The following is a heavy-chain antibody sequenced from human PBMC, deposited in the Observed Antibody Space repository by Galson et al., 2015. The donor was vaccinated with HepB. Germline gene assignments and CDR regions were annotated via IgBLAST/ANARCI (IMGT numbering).Heavy chain of an antibody. CDR2: INHSGST. Sequence: ETLSLTCTVYGGSFSGYYWSWIRQPPGKGLEWIGEINHSGSTNYNPSLKSRVTISVDTSKNQFSLKLSSVTAADTAVYYCARGLNCSGGSCYSPYYYGMDVWGQGTTVTVSS. CDR3: ARGLNCSGGSCYSPYYYGMDV. CDR1: GGSFSGYY. J-gene: IGHJ6*02. V-gene: IGHV4-34*01. D-gene: IGHD2-15*01.